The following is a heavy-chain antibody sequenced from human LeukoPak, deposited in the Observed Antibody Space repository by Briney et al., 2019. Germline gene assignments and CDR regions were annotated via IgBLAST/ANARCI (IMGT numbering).Heavy chain of an antibody. CDR2: FSTSGST. D-gene: IGHD6-6*01. CDR3: AREVIAAHNWFDP. CDR1: GGPISSASYS. V-gene: IGHV4-61*02. Sequence: SETLSLTCTVSGGPISSASYSWSWIRQPAGKGLEWIGRFSTSGSTNYNPSLKSRVTVSVDTSKNQFSLNLGSVTAADTAVYYCAREVIAAHNWFDPWGQGTLVTVSS. J-gene: IGHJ5*02.